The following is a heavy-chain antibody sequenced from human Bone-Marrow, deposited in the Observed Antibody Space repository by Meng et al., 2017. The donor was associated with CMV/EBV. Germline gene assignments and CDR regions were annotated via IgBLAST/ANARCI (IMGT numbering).Heavy chain of an antibody. D-gene: IGHD1-26*01. CDR1: GFTFSGSA. CDR3: TRWRVGATISGSSAFDI. Sequence: LSLTCAASGFTFSGSAMHWVRQASGKGLEWVGRIRSKANSYATAYAASVKGRFTISRDDSKNTAYLQMNSLKTEDTAVYYCTRWRVGATISGSSAFDIWGQGTMVTVSS. V-gene: IGHV3-73*01. CDR2: IRSKANSYAT. J-gene: IGHJ3*02.